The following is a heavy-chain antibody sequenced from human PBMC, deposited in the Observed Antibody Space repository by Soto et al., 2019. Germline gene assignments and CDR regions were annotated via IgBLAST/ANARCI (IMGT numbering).Heavy chain of an antibody. J-gene: IGHJ6*02. CDR3: ARDRLVLLWFGDRTGGMDV. D-gene: IGHD3-10*01. CDR2: INPSDGNR. CDR1: GYSFSFYG. V-gene: IGHV1-18*01. Sequence: ASVKVSCKTSGYSFSFYGINWVRQAPGQGLEWMGWINPSDGNRNFAQKFEGRVTMTTDTSTSTAYMELRSLRSDDTAVYYCARDRLVLLWFGDRTGGMDVWGQGTTVTVSS.